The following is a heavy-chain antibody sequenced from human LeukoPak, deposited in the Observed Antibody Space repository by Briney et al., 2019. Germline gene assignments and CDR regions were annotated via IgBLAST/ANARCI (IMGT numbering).Heavy chain of an antibody. V-gene: IGHV3-23*01. CDR2: ISGSGGST. Sequence: GGFLRLSCAASGFTFSNAWMSWVRQAPGKGLEWVSAISGSGGSTYYADSVKGRFTISRDNSKNTLYLQMNSLRAEDTAVYYCAKGQWFIDAFDIWGQGTMVTVSS. J-gene: IGHJ3*02. CDR1: GFTFSNAW. D-gene: IGHD3-22*01. CDR3: AKGQWFIDAFDI.